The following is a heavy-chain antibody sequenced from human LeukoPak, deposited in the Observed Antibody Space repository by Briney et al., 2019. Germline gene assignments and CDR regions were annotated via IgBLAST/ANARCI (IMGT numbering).Heavy chain of an antibody. J-gene: IGHJ6*02. D-gene: IGHD6-13*01. CDR3: ARVGIAAAGTYYYYYGMDV. CDR1: GGSISSYY. CDR2: IYTSGST. Sequence: PSETLSLTCTVSGGSISSYYWSWIRQPAGKGLEWIGRIYTSGSTNYNPSLKSRVTMSVDTSKNQFSLKLSSVTAADTAVYYCARVGIAAAGTYYYYYGMDVWGQGTTVTVSS. V-gene: IGHV4-4*07.